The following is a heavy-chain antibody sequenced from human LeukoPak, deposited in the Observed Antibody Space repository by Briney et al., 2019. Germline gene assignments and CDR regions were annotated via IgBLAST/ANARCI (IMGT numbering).Heavy chain of an antibody. V-gene: IGHV1-24*01. D-gene: IGHD2-21*01. CDR3: ATGRARRLGSYSLDY. J-gene: IGHJ4*02. Sequence: ASVKVSCKVSGYTLTELSMNWVRQAPGKGLEWLGGFDPEDGETIYAQKFQGRVIMTEDTSADTAYMDLSSLRSEDTAVYYCATGRARRLGSYSLDYWGQGTLVTVSS. CDR2: FDPEDGET. CDR1: GYTLTELS.